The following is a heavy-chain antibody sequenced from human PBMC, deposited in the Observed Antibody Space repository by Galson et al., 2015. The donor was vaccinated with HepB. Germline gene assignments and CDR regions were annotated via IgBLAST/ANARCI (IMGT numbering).Heavy chain of an antibody. CDR3: AKDARRSIAARFSFWAPGAFFDY. CDR1: GFTFDDYT. CDR2: ISWDGGST. Sequence: SLRLSCAASGFTFDDYTMHWVRQAPGKGLEWVSLISWDGGSTYYADSVKGRFTISRDNSKNSLYLQMNSLRTEDTALYYCAKDARRSIAARFSFWAPGAFFDYWGQRALVTVSS. V-gene: IGHV3-43*01. D-gene: IGHD6-6*01. J-gene: IGHJ4*02.